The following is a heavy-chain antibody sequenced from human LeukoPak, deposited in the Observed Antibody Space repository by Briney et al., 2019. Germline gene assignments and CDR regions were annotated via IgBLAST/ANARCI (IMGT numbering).Heavy chain of an antibody. Sequence: AGGSLRLSCAASRFTLSNYWMSWVHQAPGKGLEWVANIKQDGSETYYVDSVKGRFTISRDNAKNSLSLQMNSLRAEDTAVYYCARQRGSGCLDYWGQGTLVTVSS. D-gene: IGHD6-19*01. CDR1: RFTLSNYW. V-gene: IGHV3-7*01. CDR2: IKQDGSET. CDR3: ARQRGSGCLDY. J-gene: IGHJ4*02.